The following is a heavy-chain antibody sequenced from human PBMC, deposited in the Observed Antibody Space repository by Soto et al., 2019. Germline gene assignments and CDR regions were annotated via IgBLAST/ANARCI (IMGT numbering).Heavy chain of an antibody. CDR2: IYPGDHET. V-gene: IGHV5-51*01. J-gene: IGHJ4*02. CDR1: GYTFSNFW. Sequence: GESLKISCQCSGYTFSNFWIGWVRQLPGKGLGWMGIIYPGDHETRYSPSFHGKVTISADKSINTAYLQWNSLEASDTAFYFCARSPRSSPYFDYWGQGALVTV. CDR3: ARSPRSSPYFDY. D-gene: IGHD6-13*01.